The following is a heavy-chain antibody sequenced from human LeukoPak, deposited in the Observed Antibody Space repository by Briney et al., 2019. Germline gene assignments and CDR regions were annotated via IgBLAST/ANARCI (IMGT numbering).Heavy chain of an antibody. CDR3: ARGSVAGLDFDH. CDR1: GYTFTGYY. Sequence: ASVKVSCKASGYTFTGYYMHWVRQAPGQGLEWMGRINPNSGGTSYAQKFQGRVTMTRDTSISTAYMELSRLRSDDTAVYYCARGSVAGLDFDHWGQGILVTVSS. J-gene: IGHJ4*02. D-gene: IGHD6-19*01. V-gene: IGHV1-2*06. CDR2: INPNSGGT.